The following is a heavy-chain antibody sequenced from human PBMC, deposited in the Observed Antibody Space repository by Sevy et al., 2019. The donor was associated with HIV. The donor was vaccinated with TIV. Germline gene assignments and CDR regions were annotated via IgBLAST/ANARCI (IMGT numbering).Heavy chain of an antibody. Sequence: SETLSLTCTVSGGSVSSGSYYWSWIRQPPGKGLERIGYIYYSGSTNYNPSLKSRVTISVDTSKNQFSLKLSSVTAADTAVYYCARADSIAVAGTLDYWGQGTLVTVSS. CDR1: GGSVSSGSYY. CDR3: ARADSIAVAGTLDY. V-gene: IGHV4-61*01. J-gene: IGHJ4*02. CDR2: IYYSGST. D-gene: IGHD6-19*01.